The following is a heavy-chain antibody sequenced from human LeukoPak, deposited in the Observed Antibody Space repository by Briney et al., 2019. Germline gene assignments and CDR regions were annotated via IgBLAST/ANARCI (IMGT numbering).Heavy chain of an antibody. Sequence: SETLSLTCAVYGGSFSGYYWSWLRQPPGKGLEWIGEINHSGSTNYNPSLKSRVTISVDTSKNQFSLKLSSVTAADTAVYYCARDDFWSGYSDYWGQGTLVTVSS. CDR1: GGSFSGYY. J-gene: IGHJ4*02. CDR3: ARDDFWSGYSDY. V-gene: IGHV4-34*01. D-gene: IGHD3-3*01. CDR2: INHSGST.